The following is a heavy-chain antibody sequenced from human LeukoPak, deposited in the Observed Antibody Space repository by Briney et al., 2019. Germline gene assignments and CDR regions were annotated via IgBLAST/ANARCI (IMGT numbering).Heavy chain of an antibody. Sequence: GGSLRLSCAASGFTFNNYAMSWVRQAPGKGLEWVSAISGSGGSTYYADSVKGRFTISRDNSKNTLYLQMNSLRADDTAVYFCARDLLRGVSDYWGQGTLVTVSS. CDR3: ARDLLRGVSDY. CDR2: ISGSGGST. D-gene: IGHD3-10*01. CDR1: GFTFNNYA. J-gene: IGHJ4*02. V-gene: IGHV3-23*01.